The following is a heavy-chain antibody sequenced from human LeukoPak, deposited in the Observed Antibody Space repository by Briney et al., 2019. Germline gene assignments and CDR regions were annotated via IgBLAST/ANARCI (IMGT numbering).Heavy chain of an antibody. V-gene: IGHV3-23*01. Sequence: GGSLRLSCAASGFTFSSYAMSWVRQAPGKGLEWVSAISGSGGSTYCADSVKGRFTISRDNSKNTLYLQMNSLRAEDTAVYYCAKVDADYGATRGDFQHWGQGTLVTVSS. CDR3: AKVDADYGATRGDFQH. J-gene: IGHJ1*01. CDR2: ISGSGGST. CDR1: GFTFSSYA. D-gene: IGHD4-17*01.